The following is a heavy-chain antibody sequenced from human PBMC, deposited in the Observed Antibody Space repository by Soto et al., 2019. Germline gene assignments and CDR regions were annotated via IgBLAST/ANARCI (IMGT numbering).Heavy chain of an antibody. V-gene: IGHV4-39*01. CDR1: GGSISSSSYY. CDR3: ARVVVVAATAAFDS. J-gene: IGHJ3*02. D-gene: IGHD2-15*01. Sequence: SETLSLTCTVSGGSISSSSYYWGWIRQPPGKGLEWIGSIYYSGSTYYNPSLKSRVTISVDTSKNQFSLKLSSVTAADTAVYYCARVVVVAATAAFDSWGQGTMVTVSS. CDR2: IYYSGST.